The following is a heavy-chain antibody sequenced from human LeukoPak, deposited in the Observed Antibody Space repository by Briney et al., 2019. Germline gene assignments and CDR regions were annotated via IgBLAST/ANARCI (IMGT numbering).Heavy chain of an antibody. V-gene: IGHV3-66*01. D-gene: IGHD1-26*01. J-gene: IGHJ3*02. CDR2: IYSGGST. CDR3: ARGVVGASLGAFDI. CDR1: GFTVSSNY. Sequence: GGSLRLSCAASGFTVSSNYMSWVRQAPGKGLEWVSVIYSGGSTYYADSVKGRFTISRDNSKNTLYLQMNSLRAEDTAVYYCARGVVGASLGAFDIWAKGQWSPSLQ.